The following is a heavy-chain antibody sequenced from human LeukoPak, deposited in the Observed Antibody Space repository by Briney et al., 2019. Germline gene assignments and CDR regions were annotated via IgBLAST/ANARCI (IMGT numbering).Heavy chain of an antibody. CDR2: IYYSGST. J-gene: IGHJ5*02. Sequence: SETLSLTCTVSGGSVSSGSYYWSWLRQPPGKGLEWIGYIYYSGSTNYNPSLKSRVTISVDTSKNQFSLKLSSVTAADTAVYYCARVLLLWFGELLPGWFDPWGQGTLVTVSS. V-gene: IGHV4-61*01. CDR1: GGSVSSGSYY. D-gene: IGHD3-10*01. CDR3: ARVLLLWFGELLPGWFDP.